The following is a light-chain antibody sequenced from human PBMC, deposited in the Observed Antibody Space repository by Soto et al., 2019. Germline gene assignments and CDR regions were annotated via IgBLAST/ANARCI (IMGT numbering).Light chain of an antibody. V-gene: IGKV3-20*01. CDR3: QHYGTSAL. CDR1: QSVSSSY. J-gene: IGKJ3*01. CDR2: GAS. Sequence: EIVLTQSPGTLSLSPGERATLSCRASQSVSSSYLAWYQQKPGQAPRLLIYGASSRATGIPDRFSGGGSGTDFTLTISRLEPEDFAVYYCQHYGTSALFGPGTKVDIK.